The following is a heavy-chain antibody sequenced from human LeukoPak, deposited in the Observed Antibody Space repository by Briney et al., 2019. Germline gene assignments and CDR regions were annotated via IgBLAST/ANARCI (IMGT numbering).Heavy chain of an antibody. V-gene: IGHV3-9*01. CDR1: GFTLEDYT. Sequence: SLRLSRAPSGFTLEDYTMHSVRPTPGESLGRGSGICWNSGRISYPHPVKGRFTNSRDNAKNSLYLQMISLRAEDTALYYCAKAPYSNFYYYGMDVWGQGTTVTVSS. D-gene: IGHD4-11*01. CDR2: ICWNSGRI. CDR3: AKAPYSNFYYYGMDV. J-gene: IGHJ6*02.